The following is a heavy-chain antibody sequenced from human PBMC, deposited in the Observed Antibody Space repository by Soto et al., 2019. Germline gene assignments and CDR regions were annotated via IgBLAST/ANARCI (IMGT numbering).Heavy chain of an antibody. CDR1: GGSVTSSSYY. Sequence: SETLSLTCTVSGGSVTSSSYYWAWIRQPPGKGLEWIGTIYYSGSTYYNPSLKSRVTISVDTSKNQFSLKLSSVTAADTAVYYCARHIWGKSCSGGSCFDWFDPWGQGTLVTVSS. D-gene: IGHD2-15*01. V-gene: IGHV4-39*01. J-gene: IGHJ5*02. CDR3: ARHIWGKSCSGGSCFDWFDP. CDR2: IYYSGST.